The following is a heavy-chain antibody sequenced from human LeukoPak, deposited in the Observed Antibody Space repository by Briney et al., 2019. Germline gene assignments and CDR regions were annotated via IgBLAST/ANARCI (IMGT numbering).Heavy chain of an antibody. D-gene: IGHD2-8*01. CDR2: IYYSGST. Sequence: PSETLSLTGTVSGGSISSYYWSWIRQPPGKGLEWIGYIYYSGSTNYNPSLKSRVTISVDTSKNQFSLKLSSVTAADTAVYYCARTKDNWFDPWGQGTLVTVSS. J-gene: IGHJ5*02. CDR1: GGSISSYY. V-gene: IGHV4-59*08. CDR3: ARTKDNWFDP.